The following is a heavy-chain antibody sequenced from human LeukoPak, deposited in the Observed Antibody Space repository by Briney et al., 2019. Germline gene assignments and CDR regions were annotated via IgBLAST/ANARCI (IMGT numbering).Heavy chain of an antibody. CDR1: GFTFSSYA. CDR2: ISTHGDST. D-gene: IGHD2-2*01. Sequence: GGSLRLSCSAFGFTFSSYAMHWVRQAPGKGLEYVSAISTHGDSTYYADSVKGRFTISRDNSKNTLYLQMSSLRVEDMAVYYCVKESTTSWLFDYWGQGTLVIVSS. V-gene: IGHV3-64D*06. J-gene: IGHJ4*02. CDR3: VKESTTSWLFDY.